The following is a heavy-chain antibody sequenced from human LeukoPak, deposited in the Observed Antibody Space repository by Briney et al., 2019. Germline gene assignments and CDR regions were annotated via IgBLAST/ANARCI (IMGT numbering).Heavy chain of an antibody. J-gene: IGHJ6*04. CDR2: IIPIFGTA. D-gene: IGHD3-10*01. Sequence: AASVKVSCKASGGTFSSYAISWVRQAPGQGLEWTGGIIPIFGTANYAQKFQGRVTITADESTSTAYMELSSLRSEDTAVYYCARGARGSGSLTGYGMDVWGKGTTVTVSS. CDR1: GGTFSSYA. V-gene: IGHV1-69*13. CDR3: ARGARGSGSLTGYGMDV.